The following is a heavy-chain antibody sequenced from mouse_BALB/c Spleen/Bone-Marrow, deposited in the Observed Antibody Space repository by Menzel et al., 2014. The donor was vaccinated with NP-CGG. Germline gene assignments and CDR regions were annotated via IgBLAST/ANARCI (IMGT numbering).Heavy chain of an antibody. J-gene: IGHJ4*01. CDR1: GFTFSDFY. V-gene: IGHV5-4*02. Sequence: EVKLMESGGGLVKPGGSLKLSCAASGFTFSDFYMFWVRQTPEKRLEWVATISDGVSYTYYPDSVKGRFTISRDTARNNLYLQMSSLKAEDTDMYYCERAPPYEFYSMDYWCQGTSVTVSS. D-gene: IGHD2-3*01. CDR3: ERAPPYEFYSMDY. CDR2: ISDGVSYT.